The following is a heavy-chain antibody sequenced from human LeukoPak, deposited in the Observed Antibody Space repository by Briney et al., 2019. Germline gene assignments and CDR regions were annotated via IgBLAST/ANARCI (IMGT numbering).Heavy chain of an antibody. Sequence: PGGSLRLSCAASGFTFSSYSMNWVRQAPGKGLEWVSSISSSSSYIYYADSVKSRFTISRDNAKNSLYLQMNSLRAEDTAVYYCATSGWNVYFDYWGQGTLVTVSS. CDR2: ISSSSSYI. CDR3: ATSGWNVYFDY. D-gene: IGHD1-1*01. J-gene: IGHJ4*02. CDR1: GFTFSSYS. V-gene: IGHV3-21*01.